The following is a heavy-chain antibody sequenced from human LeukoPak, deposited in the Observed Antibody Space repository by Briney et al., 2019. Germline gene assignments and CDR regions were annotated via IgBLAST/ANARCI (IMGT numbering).Heavy chain of an antibody. CDR1: GASINTYY. CDR2: IYHSGST. V-gene: IGHV4-4*02. Sequence: SETLSLTCTVSGASINTYYWSWVRQPPGKGLEWIGEIYHSGSTNYNPSLKSRVTISVDKSKNQFSLKLSSVTAADTAVYYCARDSGKVDYWGQGTLVTVSS. CDR3: ARDSGKVDY. J-gene: IGHJ4*02. D-gene: IGHD4-23*01.